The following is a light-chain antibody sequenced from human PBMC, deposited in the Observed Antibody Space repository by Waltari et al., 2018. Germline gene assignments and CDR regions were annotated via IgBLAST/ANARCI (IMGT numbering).Light chain of an antibody. CDR1: SSDIGGYNR. V-gene: IGLV2-8*01. Sequence: QAALTQPPSMSGSPGQSVTISCTGTSSDIGGYNRVSWYQQHPGKAPKLMIYEVSQRPSGVSDRFSGSKSGNTASLTISGLQAEDEADYYCSSYAGSNTNYIFGAGTRLTVL. CDR3: SSYAGSNTNYI. J-gene: IGLJ1*01. CDR2: EVS.